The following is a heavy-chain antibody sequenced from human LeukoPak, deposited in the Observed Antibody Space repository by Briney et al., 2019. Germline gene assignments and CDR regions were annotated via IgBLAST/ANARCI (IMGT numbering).Heavy chain of an antibody. CDR2: IYPGDSDT. Sequence: GESLKISCMGSGYSFTSYWIGWVRQMPGKGLEWMGIIYPGDSDTRYSPSFQGQVTISADKSISTAYLQWSSLKASDTAMYYCARHDGYSSSPQAILLDYWGQGTLVTVSS. J-gene: IGHJ4*02. CDR1: GYSFTSYW. V-gene: IGHV5-51*01. CDR3: ARHDGYSSSPQAILLDY. D-gene: IGHD6-13*01.